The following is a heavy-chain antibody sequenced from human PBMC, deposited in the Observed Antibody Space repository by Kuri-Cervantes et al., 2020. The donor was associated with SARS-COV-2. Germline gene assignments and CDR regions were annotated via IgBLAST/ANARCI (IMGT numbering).Heavy chain of an antibody. D-gene: IGHD6-19*01. V-gene: IGHV3-21*01. Sequence: GESLKISCAASGFTFSSYSMNWVRQAPGKGLEWVSSISSSSSYIYYADSVKGRFTISRDNSKNTLYLQMNSLRAEDTAVYYCARELGSSGWNDAFDIWGQGTMVTVSS. J-gene: IGHJ3*02. CDR2: ISSSSSYI. CDR1: GFTFSSYS. CDR3: ARELGSSGWNDAFDI.